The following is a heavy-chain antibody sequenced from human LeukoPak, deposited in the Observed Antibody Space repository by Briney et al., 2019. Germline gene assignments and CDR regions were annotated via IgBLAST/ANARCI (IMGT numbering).Heavy chain of an antibody. CDR1: GGSISSSSYY. CDR2: IYYSGST. V-gene: IGHV4-39*07. D-gene: IGHD6-13*01. J-gene: IGHJ2*01. Sequence: SETLSLTCTVSGGSISSSSYYWGWIRQPPGKGLEWIGSIYYSGSTYYNPSLKSRVTISVDTSKNQFSPKLSSVTAADTAVYYCARGIRASSGWYPLDLWGRGTLVTVSS. CDR3: ARGIRASSGWYPLDL.